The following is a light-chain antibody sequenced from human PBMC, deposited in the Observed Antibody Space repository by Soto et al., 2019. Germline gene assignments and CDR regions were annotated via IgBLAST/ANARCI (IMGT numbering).Light chain of an antibody. V-gene: IGKV1-5*03. CDR1: QSISNS. Sequence: DIQMTQSPSALSASVGDTVTVTCRASQSISNSLAWYQQKPGKAPKLLIYKASTLESGVPSRFSGSGSGTEFTLTIISLQPDDFATYYCQQYNSYGTFGQGTKVDIK. CDR3: QQYNSYGT. J-gene: IGKJ1*01. CDR2: KAS.